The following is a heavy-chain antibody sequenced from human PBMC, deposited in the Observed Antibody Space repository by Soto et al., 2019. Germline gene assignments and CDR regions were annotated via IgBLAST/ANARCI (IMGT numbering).Heavy chain of an antibody. CDR1: GFTFSSYT. CDR3: APRPTLGGLTN. Sequence: GGSLRLSCAASGFTFSSYTMSWVRQAPGKGLEWVSSISSSGSYIYYADSLKGRFTISRDNAKNSRYLQMNSLRAEDTAVYYCAPRPTLGGLTNGGRGTWVTAPS. V-gene: IGHV3-21*01. D-gene: IGHD3-16*01. CDR2: ISSSGSYI. J-gene: IGHJ4*02.